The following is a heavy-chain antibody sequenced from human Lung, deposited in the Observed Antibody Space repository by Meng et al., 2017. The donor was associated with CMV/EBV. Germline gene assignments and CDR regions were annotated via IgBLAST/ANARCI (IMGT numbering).Heavy chain of an antibody. J-gene: IGHJ5*02. CDR1: CC. V-gene: IGHV4-31*02. D-gene: IGHD3-22*01. Sequence: CCWGCSCQHPGKGLEWVGSGGYGGNIDKTKSVRGRVTRSVVTSKNQFSMKQSAVTAADSDVYDCASCYDSSGNSAAVSGNHVDLWGQGTLVTVSS. CDR3: ASCYDSSGNSAAVSGNHVDL. CDR2: GGYGGNI.